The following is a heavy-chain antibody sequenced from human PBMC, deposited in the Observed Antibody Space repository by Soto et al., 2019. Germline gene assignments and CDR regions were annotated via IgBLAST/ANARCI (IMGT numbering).Heavy chain of an antibody. CDR1: GYTFTSYG. J-gene: IGHJ4*02. Sequence: QVHLVQSGAEVKKPGASVKVSCKASGYTFTSYGITWVRQAPGQGLEWMGWISAHNGNTDYAQKLQRRGIVTRDTSTSTAYMELRSLISDDTAVYYCARGRYGDYWGQGALVTVSS. CDR3: ARGRYGDY. CDR2: ISAHNGNT. D-gene: IGHD1-1*01. V-gene: IGHV1-18*01.